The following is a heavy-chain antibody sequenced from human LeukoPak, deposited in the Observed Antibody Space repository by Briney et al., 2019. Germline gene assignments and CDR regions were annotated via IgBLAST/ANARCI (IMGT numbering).Heavy chain of an antibody. CDR1: GFTLSKYW. CDR2: IKQDGSET. J-gene: IGHJ4*02. CDR3: ARDPHSSSWSFYFDY. Sequence: GGSLRLSCTASGFTLSKYWMSWVRQAPGKGLEWVANIKQDGSETYYVDSVRGRFTFSRDNVENSVYLKMNSLRAEDTAVYYCARDPHSSSWSFYFDYWGQGTLVTVSS. D-gene: IGHD6-13*01. V-gene: IGHV3-7*01.